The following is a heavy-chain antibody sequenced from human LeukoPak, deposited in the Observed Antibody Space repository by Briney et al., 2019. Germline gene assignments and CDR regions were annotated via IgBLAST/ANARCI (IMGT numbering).Heavy chain of an antibody. J-gene: IGHJ2*01. CDR3: ARDCSGGSCYSHWYFDL. V-gene: IGHV3-48*02. CDR1: GFTFSSYS. Sequence: GGSLRLSCAASGFTFSSYSMNWVRQAPGKGLEWVSYINDRSSSIFYADSVKGRFTISRDNAKNSLYLQMNSLRDEDTAVYYCARDCSGGSCYSHWYFDLWAVAPWSLSPQ. D-gene: IGHD2-15*01. CDR2: INDRSSSI.